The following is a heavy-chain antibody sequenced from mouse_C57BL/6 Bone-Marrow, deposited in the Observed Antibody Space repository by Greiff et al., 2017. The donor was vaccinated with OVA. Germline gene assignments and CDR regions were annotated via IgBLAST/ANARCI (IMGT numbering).Heavy chain of an antibody. V-gene: IGHV5-16*01. CDR3: AREGYAGDAMDY. CDR2: INYDGSST. Sequence: EVMLVESEGGLVQPGSSMKLSCTASGFTFSDYYMAWVRQVPEKGLEWVANINYDGSSTYYLDSLKSRFIISRDNAKNILYLQMSSLKSEDTATYYCAREGYAGDAMDYWGQGTSVTVSS. D-gene: IGHD2-10*02. CDR1: GFTFSDYY. J-gene: IGHJ4*01.